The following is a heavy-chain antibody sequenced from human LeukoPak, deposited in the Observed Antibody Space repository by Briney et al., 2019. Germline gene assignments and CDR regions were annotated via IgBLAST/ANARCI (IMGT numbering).Heavy chain of an antibody. J-gene: IGHJ4*02. D-gene: IGHD1-26*01. Sequence: GGSLRLSCAASGFTFSTYWMSWVRQAPGKGLEWVANIKQDGSEKYYVDSVKGRFTISRDNAKNSLFLQMNSLRAEDAAVYHCARVRWEPPVTDFDYWGQGTLVTVSS. CDR2: IKQDGSEK. V-gene: IGHV3-7*01. CDR1: GFTFSTYW. CDR3: ARVRWEPPVTDFDY.